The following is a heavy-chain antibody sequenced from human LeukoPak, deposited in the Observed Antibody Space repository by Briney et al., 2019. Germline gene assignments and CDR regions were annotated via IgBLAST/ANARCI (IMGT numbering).Heavy chain of an antibody. CDR2: IYKSGST. Sequence: SETLSLTCTISSGSISTFQWTWIRQPPGEGLEWIGNIYKSGSTNYNPSLKSRVTMTVDTSKKQFSLKLTSVTAADTAFYYCARDGPQWLAQFDYWGQGILVTVSS. CDR3: ARDGPQWLAQFDY. J-gene: IGHJ4*02. V-gene: IGHV4-59*01. CDR1: SGSISTFQ. D-gene: IGHD6-19*01.